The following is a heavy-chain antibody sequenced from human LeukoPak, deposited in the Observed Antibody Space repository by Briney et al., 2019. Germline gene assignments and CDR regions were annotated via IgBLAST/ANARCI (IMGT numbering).Heavy chain of an antibody. CDR3: ARVRHQLLPSESFDY. CDR2: ISFEGNNK. Sequence: GGSLRLSCAASGVASNTYAMHWVRQAPGKGLEWLAVISFEGNNKYNTDSVRGRFTISRDNSQNAVYLQMNDLRAEDTAVYYCARVRHQLLPSESFDYWGQGTLVTVSS. CDR1: GVASNTYA. D-gene: IGHD2-2*01. V-gene: IGHV3-30-3*01. J-gene: IGHJ4*02.